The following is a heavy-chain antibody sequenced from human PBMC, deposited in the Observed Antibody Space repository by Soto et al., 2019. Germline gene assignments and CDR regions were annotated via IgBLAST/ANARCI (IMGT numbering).Heavy chain of an antibody. CDR3: AKRSPAAGYYFDY. CDR1: GFTFSSSA. J-gene: IGHJ4*02. Sequence: GGSMRLSCSASGFTFSSSAMSWVRQAPGKGLEWVSAISGSGGSTYYADSVKGRFTISRDNSKNTLYLQMNSLRAEDTAVYYCAKRSPAAGYYFDYWGQGTLVTVSS. D-gene: IGHD6-13*01. CDR2: ISGSGGST. V-gene: IGHV3-23*01.